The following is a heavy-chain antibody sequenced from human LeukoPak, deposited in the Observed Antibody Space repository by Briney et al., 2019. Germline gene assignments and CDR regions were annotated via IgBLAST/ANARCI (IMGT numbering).Heavy chain of an antibody. CDR3: AKDIVVVPAATYGMDV. CDR2: ISYDGSNK. V-gene: IGHV3-30*18. CDR1: GFTFSSYG. J-gene: IGHJ6*02. D-gene: IGHD2-2*01. Sequence: PGRSLRLSCAASGFTFSSYGMHWVRQAQGKGLEWVAVISYDGSNKYYADSVKGRFTISRDNSKNTLYLQMNSLRAEDTAVYYCAKDIVVVPAATYGMDVWGQGTTVTVSS.